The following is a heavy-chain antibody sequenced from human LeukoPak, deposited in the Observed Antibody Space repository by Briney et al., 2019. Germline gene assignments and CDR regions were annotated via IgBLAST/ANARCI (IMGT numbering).Heavy chain of an antibody. D-gene: IGHD3-22*01. Sequence: GGSLRLSCAASGFTFSSYSMKWVRQAPGKGLEWVSYISSSSSTIYYADSVKGRFTTSRDNAKNSLYLQMNSLRVEDTAVYYCARAKTTYYYDSSSGYWGQGTPVTVSS. CDR2: ISSSSSTI. CDR1: GFTFSSYS. V-gene: IGHV3-48*04. J-gene: IGHJ4*02. CDR3: ARAKTTYYYDSSSGY.